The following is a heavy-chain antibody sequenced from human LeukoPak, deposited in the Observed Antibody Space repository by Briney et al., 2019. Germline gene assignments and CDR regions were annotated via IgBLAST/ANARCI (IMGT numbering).Heavy chain of an antibody. J-gene: IGHJ6*02. CDR3: ARVGLPRLYYYYGMDV. CDR1: GFTFSSYS. Sequence: GGSLRLSCAGSGFTFSSYSMNWVRQAPGKGLEWVSSISSSSSYIYYADSVKGRFTISRDNAKNSLYLQMNSLRAEDTAVYYCARVGLPRLYYYYGMDVWGQGTTVTVSS. D-gene: IGHD5/OR15-5a*01. CDR2: ISSSSSYI. V-gene: IGHV3-21*01.